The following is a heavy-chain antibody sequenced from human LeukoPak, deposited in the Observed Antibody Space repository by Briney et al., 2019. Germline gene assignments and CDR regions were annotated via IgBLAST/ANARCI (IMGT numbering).Heavy chain of an antibody. Sequence: GGSLRLSCAASGFTLSSYEMNWVRQAPRKGLEWVSYISSSGSTIYYGDSVKGRLTISRDSAKNSLYLQMNSLRAEDTAVYYCAKGWDTGPHFGSWGQGTLVTVSS. CDR2: ISSSGSTI. D-gene: IGHD5-18*01. J-gene: IGHJ4*02. CDR1: GFTLSSYE. V-gene: IGHV3-48*03. CDR3: AKGWDTGPHFGS.